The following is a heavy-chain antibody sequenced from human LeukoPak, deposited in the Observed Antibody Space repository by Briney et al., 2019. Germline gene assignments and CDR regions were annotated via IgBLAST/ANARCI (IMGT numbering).Heavy chain of an antibody. CDR3: ARARGIAVAGTVFGYYYYMDV. CDR2: IWYDGSNK. J-gene: IGHJ6*03. CDR1: GFTFSSYG. V-gene: IGHV3-33*01. D-gene: IGHD6-19*01. Sequence: GRSLRHSCAASGFTFSSYGMHWVRQAPGKGLEWVAVIWYDGSNKYYADSVKGRFTISRDNSKNTLYLQMNSLRAEDTAVYYCARARGIAVAGTVFGYYYYMDVWGKGTTVTVSS.